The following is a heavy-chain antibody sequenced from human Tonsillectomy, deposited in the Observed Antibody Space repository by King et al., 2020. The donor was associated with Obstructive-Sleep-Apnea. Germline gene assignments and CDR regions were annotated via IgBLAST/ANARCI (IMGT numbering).Heavy chain of an antibody. Sequence: VQLVQSGAEVKKPGASVKVSCKASGYTFTSSGITWVRQAPGQGLEWMGWISAYNGDSNYARKLQGRVTMTTDTSTRTAYMELRSLRSDDTAVYYCARGRVADYAAGWGQGTLVTVSS. V-gene: IGHV1-18*04. D-gene: IGHD3-16*01. CDR1: GYTFTSSG. CDR2: ISAYNGDS. J-gene: IGHJ4*02. CDR3: ARGRVADYAAG.